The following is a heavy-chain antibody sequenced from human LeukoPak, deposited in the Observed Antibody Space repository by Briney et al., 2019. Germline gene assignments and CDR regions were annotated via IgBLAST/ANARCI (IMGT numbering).Heavy chain of an antibody. CDR1: GYTFTSYD. Sequence: ASVKVSCRASGYTFTSYDINWVRQATGQGLEWMGWMNPNSGNTGYAQKFQGRVNMTRNISISTAYMELSSLRSEDTAVYYCARRIRGMDVWGQGTTVTVSS. V-gene: IGHV1-8*01. CDR2: MNPNSGNT. CDR3: ARRIRGMDV. J-gene: IGHJ6*02.